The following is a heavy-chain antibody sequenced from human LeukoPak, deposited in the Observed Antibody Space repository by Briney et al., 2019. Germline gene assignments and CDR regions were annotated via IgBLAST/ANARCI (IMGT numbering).Heavy chain of an antibody. D-gene: IGHD6-6*01. CDR1: GGSVSSYY. V-gene: IGHV4-59*08. CDR3: ARHFAYSSSSYFDY. Sequence: SETLSLTCSVSGGSVSSYYWSWIRQPPGKGLEWIGYVYYTGSTNYNPSLKSRVTMFEDKSKNQFSLRLYSVTVADTAVYYCARHFAYSSSSYFDYWGQGTLVTVSS. CDR2: VYYTGST. J-gene: IGHJ4*02.